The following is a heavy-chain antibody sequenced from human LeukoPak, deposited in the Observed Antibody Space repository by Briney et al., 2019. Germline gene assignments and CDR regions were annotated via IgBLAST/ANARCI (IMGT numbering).Heavy chain of an antibody. CDR1: GGTFSSYA. CDR3: ARGKRGDGYNN. CDR2: IIPIFGTA. D-gene: IGHD5-24*01. V-gene: IGHV1-69*05. Sequence: ASVKVSCKASGGTFSSYAISWVRQAPGQGLEWMGRIIPIFGTANYAQKFQGRVTITTDESTSTAYMELSSLRFEDTAVYYCARGKRGDGYNNWGQGTLVTVSS. J-gene: IGHJ4*02.